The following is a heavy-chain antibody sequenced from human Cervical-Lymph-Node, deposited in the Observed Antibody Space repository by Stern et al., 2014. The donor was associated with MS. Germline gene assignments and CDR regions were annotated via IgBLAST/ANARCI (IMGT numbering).Heavy chain of an antibody. CDR3: AGSGTYYPDY. CDR2: VHYSGTT. Sequence: VQLVESGPGLVKPSETLSLTCSVSGGSISSYYWNWIRQPPGKGLEWIANVHYSGTTNYHPSLKSRVTILLDTSMNKNSLKLTSVTAADTAVYYCAGSGTYYPDYWGQGILVTVSS. CDR1: GGSISSYY. J-gene: IGHJ4*02. V-gene: IGHV4-59*08. D-gene: IGHD3-3*01.